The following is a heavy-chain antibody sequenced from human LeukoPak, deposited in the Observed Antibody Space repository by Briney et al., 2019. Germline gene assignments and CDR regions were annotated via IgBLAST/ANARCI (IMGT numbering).Heavy chain of an antibody. J-gene: IGHJ4*02. CDR2: IYHSGST. CDR3: ARMLGYNYFDY. V-gene: IGHV4-38-2*01. CDR1: GYSISSGYY. Sequence: PSETLSLTXAVSGYSISSGYYWGWIRQPPGKRLEWIGSIYHSGSTYYNPSLKSRVTISVDTSKNQFSLKLSSVTAADTAVYYCARMLGYNYFDYWGQGTLVTVSS. D-gene: IGHD5-24*01.